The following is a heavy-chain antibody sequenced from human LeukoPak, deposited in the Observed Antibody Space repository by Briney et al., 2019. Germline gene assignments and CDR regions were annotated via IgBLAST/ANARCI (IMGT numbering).Heavy chain of an antibody. Sequence: GGSLRLSCAASGFTVSSNYMSWVRQAPGKGLEWVARINSDGSTINHADSVRGRFTISRDNAENTLYLQMSSLRAEDTAIYFCARAAYYRFDYWGQGTLVTVSS. CDR2: INSDGSTI. CDR3: ARAAYYRFDY. J-gene: IGHJ4*02. CDR1: GFTVSSNY. D-gene: IGHD1-26*01. V-gene: IGHV3-74*01.